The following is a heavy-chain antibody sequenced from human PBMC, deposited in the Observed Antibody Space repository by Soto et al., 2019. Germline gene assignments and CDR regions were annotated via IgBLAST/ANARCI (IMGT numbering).Heavy chain of an antibody. J-gene: IGHJ4*02. V-gene: IGHV1-69*04. CDR2: IIPILGIA. CDR1: GGTFSSYT. D-gene: IGHD2-15*01. Sequence: GASVKVSCKASGGTFSSYTISWVRQAPGQGLEWMGRIIPILGIANYAQKFQGRVTITADKSTSTAYMELSSLRSEDTAVYYCARDHCEGGGGSCYESYWGQGTLGTVSS. CDR3: ARDHCEGGGGSCYESY.